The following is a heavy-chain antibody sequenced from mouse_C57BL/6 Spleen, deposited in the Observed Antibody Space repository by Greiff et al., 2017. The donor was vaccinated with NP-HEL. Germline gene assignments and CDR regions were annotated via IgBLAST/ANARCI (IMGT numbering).Heavy chain of an antibody. CDR3: ARIYYGSSYYFDD. Sequence: QVQLKQPGAELVMPGASVKLSCKASGYTFTSSWIHWVKRRPGQGLEWIGEFDPSDSYTNYNQKFKGKSTLTVDISSSTAYMQLSSLTSEDSAVYYWARIYYGSSYYFDDWGQGTTLTVSS. CDR2: FDPSDSYT. CDR1: GYTFTSSW. J-gene: IGHJ2*01. V-gene: IGHV1-69*01. D-gene: IGHD1-1*01.